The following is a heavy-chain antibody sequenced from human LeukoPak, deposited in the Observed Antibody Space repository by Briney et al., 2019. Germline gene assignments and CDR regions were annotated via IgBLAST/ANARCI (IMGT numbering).Heavy chain of an antibody. D-gene: IGHD2-8*01. CDR1: GGSFSGYY. CDR2: INHSGST. CDR3: ARGPYCTNGVCYKGFDY. J-gene: IGHJ4*02. Sequence: PSETLFLTCAVYGGSFSGYYWSWIRQPPGKGLEWIGEINHSGSTNYNPSLKSRVTISVDTSKNQFSLKLSSVTAADTAVYYCARGPYCTNGVCYKGFDYWGQGTLVTVSS. V-gene: IGHV4-34*01.